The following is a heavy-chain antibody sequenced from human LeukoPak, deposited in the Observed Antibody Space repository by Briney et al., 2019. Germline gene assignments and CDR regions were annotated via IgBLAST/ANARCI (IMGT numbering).Heavy chain of an antibody. J-gene: IGHJ4*02. D-gene: IGHD2-15*01. CDR1: GYSFTTYW. Sequence: GESLKISCQGSGYSFTTYWIAWVRQMPGKGLEWMGVIYPGGSDITYSPSFQGQVTISADKSITTAYLQWSSLKASDTALYYCARHAFSYCSGGACSRFDYWGQGALVTVSS. CDR3: ARHAFSYCSGGACSRFDY. V-gene: IGHV5-51*01. CDR2: IYPGGSDI.